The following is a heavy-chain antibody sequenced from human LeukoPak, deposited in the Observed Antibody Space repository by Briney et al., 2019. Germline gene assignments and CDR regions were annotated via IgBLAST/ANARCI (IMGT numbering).Heavy chain of an antibody. Sequence: KPSETLSLTCTVSGGSISSYYWSWIWQPPGKGLEWIGYIYYSGSTNYNPSLKSRVTISVDTSKNQFSLKLSSATAADTAVYYCARGFTSSYSYSSSWYNYFDYWGQGTLVTVSS. D-gene: IGHD6-13*01. J-gene: IGHJ4*02. CDR2: IYYSGST. CDR1: GGSISSYY. CDR3: ARGFTSSYSYSSSWYNYFDY. V-gene: IGHV4-59*01.